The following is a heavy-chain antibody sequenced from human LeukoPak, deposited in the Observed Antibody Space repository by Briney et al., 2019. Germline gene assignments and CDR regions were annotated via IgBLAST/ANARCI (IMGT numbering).Heavy chain of an antibody. Sequence: GGSLRLSCAASGFTFSSYGMHWVRQAPGKGLEWVAFIRYDGSNKYYADSVKGRFTISRDNSKNTLYLQMNSLRAEDTAVYYCARAFRIVSDSSWFDPWGQGTLVTVSS. V-gene: IGHV3-30*02. CDR1: GFTFSSYG. CDR3: ARAFRIVSDSSWFDP. J-gene: IGHJ5*02. CDR2: IRYDGSNK. D-gene: IGHD5/OR15-5a*01.